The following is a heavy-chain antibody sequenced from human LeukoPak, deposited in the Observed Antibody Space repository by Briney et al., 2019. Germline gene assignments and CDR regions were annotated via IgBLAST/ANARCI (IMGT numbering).Heavy chain of an antibody. D-gene: IGHD4-17*01. Sequence: ASVKVSCKASGYTFNSYYMHWVRQAPGQGLEWMGIINPSGGSTSYAQKFQGRVTMTRDTSTSTVYMELSSLRSEDTAVYYCARDLYGDYYFDYWGQGTLVTVSS. J-gene: IGHJ4*02. CDR2: INPSGGST. CDR1: GYTFNSYY. V-gene: IGHV1-46*02. CDR3: ARDLYGDYYFDY.